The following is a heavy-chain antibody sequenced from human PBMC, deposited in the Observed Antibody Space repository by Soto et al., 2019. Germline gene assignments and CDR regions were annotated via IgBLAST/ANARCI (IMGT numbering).Heavy chain of an antibody. CDR1: GASISSCDHY. D-gene: IGHD6-6*01. V-gene: IGHV4-30-4*01. CDR3: ASSPPKAAFAL. J-gene: IGHJ3*01. Sequence: QGQLQESGPGVVRPSQTLSLTCTVSGASISSCDHYWAWIRQPPGKGLEWIGYIYSRGSTFYNPSINSRVTMSIDMSKSQFSLNLRSVTAADTAVYSCASSPPKAAFALWGQGTMVIVSS. CDR2: IYSRGST.